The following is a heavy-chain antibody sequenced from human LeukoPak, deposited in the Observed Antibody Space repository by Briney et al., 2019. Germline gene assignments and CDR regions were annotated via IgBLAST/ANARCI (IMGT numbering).Heavy chain of an antibody. CDR1: GYSISSGHY. CDR2: IYHSGST. CDR3: ERERSSSSDY. Sequence: PSETLSLTCAVSGYSISSGHYWGWIRQPPRKGLEWIGSIYHSGSTYYNPSLKSRVTISVDTSKNQFSLKLSSVTATDAAIYYCERERSSSSDYWGQGTLVTVSS. D-gene: IGHD6-6*01. J-gene: IGHJ4*02. V-gene: IGHV4-38-2*02.